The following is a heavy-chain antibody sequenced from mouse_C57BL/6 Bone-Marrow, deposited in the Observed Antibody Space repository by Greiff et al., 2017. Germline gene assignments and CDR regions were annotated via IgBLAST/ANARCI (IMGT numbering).Heavy chain of an antibody. Sequence: VQLQQPGAELVMPGASVKLSCKASGYTFTSYWMHWVKQRPGQGLEWIGEIDPSDSYTNYNQKFKGKSTLTVDNYSSTAYMQLSSLTSEDSAVYYCATSVDYGKNYWGQGTTLTVSS. J-gene: IGHJ2*01. CDR3: ATSVDYGKNY. CDR1: GYTFTSYW. D-gene: IGHD2-1*01. V-gene: IGHV1-69*01. CDR2: IDPSDSYT.